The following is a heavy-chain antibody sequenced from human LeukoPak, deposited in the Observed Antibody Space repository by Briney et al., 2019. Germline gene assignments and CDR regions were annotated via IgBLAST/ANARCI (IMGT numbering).Heavy chain of an antibody. CDR1: GYTFTGYH. CDR3: ARENYDSNNGMDV. CDR2: INAGNGNT. Sequence: ASVKVSCKASGYTFTGYHMHWVRQAPGQRLEWMGWINAGNGNTKYSQKFQGRVTMTRDTSTSTVYMELSSLRSEDTAVYYCARENYDSNNGMDVWGQGTTVTVSS. V-gene: IGHV1/OR15-3*02. D-gene: IGHD3-3*01. J-gene: IGHJ6*02.